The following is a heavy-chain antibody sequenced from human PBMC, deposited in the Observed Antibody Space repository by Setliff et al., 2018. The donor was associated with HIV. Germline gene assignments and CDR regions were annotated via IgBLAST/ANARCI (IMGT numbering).Heavy chain of an antibody. Sequence: GASVKVSCTASGYTFTSYGISWVRQAPGQGLEWMGWISAYSGNTNYAQKLQGRVTMTTDTSTSTAYMELRSLRSDDTAVYYCARTIESSGYYYYYYYMDVWGKGTTVTVSS. V-gene: IGHV1-18*01. CDR1: GYTFTSYG. CDR3: ARTIESSGYYYYYYYMDV. CDR2: ISAYSGNT. D-gene: IGHD3-22*01. J-gene: IGHJ6*03.